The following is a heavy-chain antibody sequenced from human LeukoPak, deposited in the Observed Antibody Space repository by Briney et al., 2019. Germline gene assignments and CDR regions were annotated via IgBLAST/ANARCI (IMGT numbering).Heavy chain of an antibody. V-gene: IGHV4-34*09. CDR3: ARDAFDI. J-gene: IGHJ3*02. CDR2: IYDSGST. Sequence: PSETLSLTCAVYGGSFSGYYWNWIRQPPGKGLEWIGYIYDSGSTYYNPSLKSRVTISIDTSKNQFSLKLTSVTAADTAVYYCARDAFDIWGQGTMVTVSS. CDR1: GGSFSGYY.